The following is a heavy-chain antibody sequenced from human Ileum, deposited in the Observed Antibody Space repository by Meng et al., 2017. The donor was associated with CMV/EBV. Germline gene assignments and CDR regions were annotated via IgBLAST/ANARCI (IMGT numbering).Heavy chain of an antibody. CDR3: ARVYCSSTSCQYYFDY. Sequence: SGYTFTSYPIHWARQAPGQGFEWMGWINAANGNTQYSLKFQGRLTLTRDTSASTAYMELSSLRSEDTAMYYCARVYCSSTSCQYYFDYWGQGTLVTVSS. CDR2: INAANGNT. V-gene: IGHV1-3*01. J-gene: IGHJ4*02. CDR1: GYTFTSYP. D-gene: IGHD2-2*01.